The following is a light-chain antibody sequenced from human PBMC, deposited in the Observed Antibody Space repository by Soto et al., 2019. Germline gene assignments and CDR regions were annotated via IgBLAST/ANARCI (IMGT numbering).Light chain of an antibody. V-gene: IGLV2-8*01. J-gene: IGLJ2*01. Sequence: QSALTQPASVSGSPGQSITISCTEISSDVGEYKYVSWYQQHPGKAPKLMIYEVSKRPSGVPDRFSGSKSGNTASLTVSGLQVEDEADYYCSSFEASNNLLFGGGTKVTVL. CDR3: SSFEASNNLL. CDR1: SSDVGEYKY. CDR2: EVS.